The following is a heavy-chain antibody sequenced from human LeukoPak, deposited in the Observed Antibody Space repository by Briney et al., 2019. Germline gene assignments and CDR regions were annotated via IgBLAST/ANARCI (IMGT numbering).Heavy chain of an antibody. CDR2: IYHSGST. CDR1: GYSISSGYY. CDR3: ARQQLAEIDY. V-gene: IGHV4-38-2*01. Sequence: SETLSLTCAVSGYSISSGYYWGWIRQPPGKGLEWIGSIYHSGSTYYNPSLKSRVTISVDTSKNQFSLKLSSVTAADTAVYYCARQQLAEIDYWGQGTLVTVSS. D-gene: IGHD6-13*01. J-gene: IGHJ4*02.